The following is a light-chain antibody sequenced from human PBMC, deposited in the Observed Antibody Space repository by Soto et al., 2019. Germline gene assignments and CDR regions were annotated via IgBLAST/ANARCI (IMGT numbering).Light chain of an antibody. CDR3: QQRVT. CDR1: QSVSNY. J-gene: IGKJ3*01. Sequence: EIVLTQSPGTLSLSPGETATLSCRASQSVSNYLAWFQQKPGQPPRLLIYDISKRATGIPARFSGSGYGTDFTLTISRLEPEDFAVYYCQQRVTFGPGTKVDIK. V-gene: IGKV3-11*01. CDR2: DIS.